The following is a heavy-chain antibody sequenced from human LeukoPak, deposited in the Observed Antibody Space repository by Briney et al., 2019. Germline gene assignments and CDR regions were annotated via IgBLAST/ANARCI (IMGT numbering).Heavy chain of an antibody. V-gene: IGHV3-23*01. CDR1: GFTFSDYA. CDR3: ARERLAVSGSNWFDP. J-gene: IGHJ5*02. Sequence: PGGSLRLSCAASGFTFSDYAMSWVRQAPGKGLEWLSVISGGSSGSTYYADSVTGRFTVSRDNSKNTVDLQMNNLRVDDTAVYWCARERLAVSGSNWFDPWGQGTLVTVSS. D-gene: IGHD6-19*01. CDR2: ISGGSSGST.